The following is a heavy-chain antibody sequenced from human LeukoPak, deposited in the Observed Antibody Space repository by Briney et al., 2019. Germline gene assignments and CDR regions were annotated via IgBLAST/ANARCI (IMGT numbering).Heavy chain of an antibody. J-gene: IGHJ4*02. Sequence: QAGGSLRLSCAASGFTFSSYGMSWVRQAPGKGLEWVSAISGSGGSTYYADSVQGRFTISRDNSKKTLYLQMNSLRPEDTAVYYCARGAHSDDYGGGYFDYWGQGTLVTVSS. D-gene: IGHD4-23*01. CDR2: ISGSGGST. CDR3: ARGAHSDDYGGGYFDY. CDR1: GFTFSSYG. V-gene: IGHV3-23*01.